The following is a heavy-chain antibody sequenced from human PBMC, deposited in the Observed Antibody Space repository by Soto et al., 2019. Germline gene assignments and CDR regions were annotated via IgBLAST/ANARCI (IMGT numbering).Heavy chain of an antibody. CDR3: AGKSGYSYGYDYYYYYGMDV. V-gene: IGHV3-21*01. J-gene: IGHJ6*02. CDR1: GFTFSSYS. CDR2: ISSSSSYI. Sequence: LRLSCAASGFTFSSYSMNWVRQAPGKGLEWVSSISSSSSYIYYADSVKGRFTISRDNAKNSLYLQMNSLRAEDTAVYYCAGKSGYSYGYDYYYYYGMDVWGQGTTVTVSS. D-gene: IGHD5-18*01.